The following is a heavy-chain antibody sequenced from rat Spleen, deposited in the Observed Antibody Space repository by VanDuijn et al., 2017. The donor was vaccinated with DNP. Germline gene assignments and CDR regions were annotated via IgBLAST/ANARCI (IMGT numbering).Heavy chain of an antibody. CDR1: GYSITSNY. D-gene: IGHD1-5*01. CDR2: INYSGTT. CDR3: ARWNIGTSTLDY. V-gene: IGHV3-1*01. J-gene: IGHJ2*01. Sequence: EVQLQESGPGLVKPSQSLSLICSVTGYSITSNYWAWIRKLPGNKMEWIGYINYSGTTSYHPSLKSRISITRDTSKNQFFLQLSSVTTEDTATYYCARWNIGTSTLDYWGQGVMVTVSS.